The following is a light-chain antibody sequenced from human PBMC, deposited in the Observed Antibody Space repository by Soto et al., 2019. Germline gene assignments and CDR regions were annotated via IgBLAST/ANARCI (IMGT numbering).Light chain of an antibody. J-gene: IGKJ1*01. CDR2: AAS. CDR3: QQSFSPLWT. V-gene: IGKV1-39*01. CDR1: QSISNY. Sequence: DIQMTQSPSSLSASVGDRVTITCRASQSISNYLNWYQQKPGKAPKLLIYAASSMQSGDPSRFSGSGSETDFTLTISSLQPYDSATYYCQQSFSPLWTFGQGTKVEV.